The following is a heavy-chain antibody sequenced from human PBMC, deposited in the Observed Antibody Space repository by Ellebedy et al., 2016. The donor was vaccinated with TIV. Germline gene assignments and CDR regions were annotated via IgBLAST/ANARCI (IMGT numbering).Heavy chain of an antibody. CDR2: IYYSGNT. CDR3: ARAGGSGSYYNGSMDV. V-gene: IGHV4-31*03. D-gene: IGHD3-10*01. Sequence: LRLSCTVSGGSISSGGYHWSWIRQHPGKGLEWIGYIYYSGNTYYNPSLKSRVTVLVDTSKNQFSLKLSSVTAADTAVYYCARAGGSGSYYNGSMDVWGRGTTVTVSS. J-gene: IGHJ6*02. CDR1: GGSISSGGYH.